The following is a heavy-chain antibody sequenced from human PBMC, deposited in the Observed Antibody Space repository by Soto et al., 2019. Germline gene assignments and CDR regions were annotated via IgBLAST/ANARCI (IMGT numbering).Heavy chain of an antibody. CDR3: AREAYSYDSSGYDFDY. J-gene: IGHJ4*02. V-gene: IGHV3-33*01. CDR1: GFTFSSYG. D-gene: IGHD3-22*01. Sequence: GGSLRLSCAASGFTFSSYGMHWVRQAPGKGLEWVAVIWYDGSNKYYADSVKGRFTISRDNSKNTLYLQMNSLRAEDTAVYYCAREAYSYDSSGYDFDYWGQGTLVTVSS. CDR2: IWYDGSNK.